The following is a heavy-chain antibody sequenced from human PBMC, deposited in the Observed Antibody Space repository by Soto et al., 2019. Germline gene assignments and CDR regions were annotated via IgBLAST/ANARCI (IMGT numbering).Heavy chain of an antibody. CDR1: GFTFSNAW. CDR2: IKSKTDGGTT. J-gene: IGHJ4*02. Sequence: EVQLVESGGGLVKPGGSLRLSCAASGFTFSNAWMSWVRQAPGKGLEWVGRIKSKTDGGTTDYAAPVKGRFTISREDSKNTLYLQMNILKTEDTAVYYCTTRGRKAYDSLTGYPFYFDYLGQGTLVTVSS. D-gene: IGHD3-9*01. CDR3: TTRGRKAYDSLTGYPFYFDY. V-gene: IGHV3-15*01.